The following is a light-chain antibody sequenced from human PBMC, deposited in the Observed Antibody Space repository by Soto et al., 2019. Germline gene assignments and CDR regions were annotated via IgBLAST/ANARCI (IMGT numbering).Light chain of an antibody. J-gene: IGKJ4*01. CDR3: KQYGRSPLT. CDR1: ESVTTGY. Sequence: EIALTKSPGTLALSPGSRATLTCSAGESVTTGYLALYQQNPGQAPRLRLSSASVRTTGNLDRFSGSGSGTDFILTISRLEPEDRAVYYCKQYGRSPLTFGGGTKVDIK. CDR2: SAS. V-gene: IGKV3-20*01.